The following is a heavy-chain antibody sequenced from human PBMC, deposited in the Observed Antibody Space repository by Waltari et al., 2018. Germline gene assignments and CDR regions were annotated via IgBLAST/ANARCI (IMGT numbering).Heavy chain of an antibody. CDR1: GGSISSYY. J-gene: IGHJ5*02. CDR2: IYYSGST. CDR3: ARDRRDWFDP. V-gene: IGHV4-59*12. Sequence: QVQLQESGPGLVKPSETLSLTCTVSGGSISSYYWSWIRQPPGKGLEWIGYIYYSGSTNYNPSLKSRVTISVDTSKNQFSLKLSSVTAADTAVYYCARDRRDWFDPWGQGTLVTVSS.